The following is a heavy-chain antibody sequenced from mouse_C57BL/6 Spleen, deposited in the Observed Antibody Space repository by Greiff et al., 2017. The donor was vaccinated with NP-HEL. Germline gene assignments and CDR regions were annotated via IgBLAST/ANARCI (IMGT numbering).Heavy chain of an antibody. CDR3: ARHYYGSSYVFAY. CDR1: GFTFTDYY. V-gene: IGHV7-3*01. CDR2: IRNKANGYTT. Sequence: EVMLVESGGGLVQPGGSLSLSCAASGFTFTDYYMSWVRQPPGKALEWLGFIRNKANGYTTEYSASVKGRFTISRDNSQIILYLQMNALRAEDSATYYCARHYYGSSYVFAYWGQGTLVTVSA. D-gene: IGHD1-1*01. J-gene: IGHJ3*01.